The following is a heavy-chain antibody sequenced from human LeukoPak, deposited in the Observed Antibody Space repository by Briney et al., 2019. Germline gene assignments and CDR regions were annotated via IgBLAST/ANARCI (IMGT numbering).Heavy chain of an antibody. CDR3: ARGNSGSYYAMDV. CDR2: IFYSGST. D-gene: IGHD1-26*01. J-gene: IGHJ6*02. V-gene: IGHV4-59*01. CDR1: GGSISTYY. Sequence: PSETLSLTCTVSGGSISTYYWSWIRQPPGKGLEWIGYIFYSGSTNYNPSLESRVTISVDTSKNQFSLKLSSVTAADTAVCYCARGNSGSYYAMDVWGQGTTVTVSS.